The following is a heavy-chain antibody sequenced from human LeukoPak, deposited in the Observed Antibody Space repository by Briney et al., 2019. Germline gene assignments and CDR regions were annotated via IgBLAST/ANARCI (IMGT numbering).Heavy chain of an antibody. CDR1: GFNFSGSA. V-gene: IGHV3-73*01. Sequence: GGSLRLSCAASGFNFSGSAVHWVRQASGKGLEWVGRIKNKADSYATAYGVSVKGRFTISRDDSKNTADPQMNSLKTEDTAVYYCTRQNEGYFHHWGQGTLVIVSS. D-gene: IGHD1-1*01. CDR3: TRQNEGYFHH. J-gene: IGHJ1*01. CDR2: IKNKADSYAT.